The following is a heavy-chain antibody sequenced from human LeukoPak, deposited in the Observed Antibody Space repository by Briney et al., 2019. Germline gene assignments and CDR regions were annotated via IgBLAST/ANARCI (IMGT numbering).Heavy chain of an antibody. V-gene: IGHV1-18*01. CDR1: GYTFTSYG. Sequence: GASVKVSCKASGYTFTSYGISWVRQAPGQGLEWMGWISAYNGNTNYAQKLQGRVTMTTDTSANTAYMDLSSLRSEDTAVYYCARLSSHYGDYKVDPWGQGTLVTVSS. CDR3: ARLSSHYGDYKVDP. CDR2: ISAYNGNT. J-gene: IGHJ5*02. D-gene: IGHD4-17*01.